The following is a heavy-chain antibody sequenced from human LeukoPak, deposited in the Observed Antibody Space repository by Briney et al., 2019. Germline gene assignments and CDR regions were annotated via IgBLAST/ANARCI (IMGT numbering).Heavy chain of an antibody. V-gene: IGHV3-23*01. CDR2: ISGSFGST. D-gene: IGHD6-19*01. CDR3: GKGGEWVVTGYGGY. CDR1: GFTFSSYA. J-gene: IGHJ4*02. Sequence: GESLRLSCTASGFTFSSYAMNWVRHAPAQGMEWVSAISGSFGSTYYADPVKSRFTTSRDNSKNTLDLQMKRLGTEDTAVDYCGKGGEWVVTGYGGYWGQGTLVTVSS.